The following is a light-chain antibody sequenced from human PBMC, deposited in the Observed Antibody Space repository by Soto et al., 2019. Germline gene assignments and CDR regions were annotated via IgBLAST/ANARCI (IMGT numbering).Light chain of an antibody. CDR2: GAY. Sequence: EIVMTQSPATLSVSPGARAPLSCRARERVSSNLAWYQQHPGQAPRLLIYGAYTRATGIPARFSGSGSGTDFTLPISRLEPEDFAVYYCQQYGSSSTFGQGTRLEI. J-gene: IGKJ5*01. CDR3: QQYGSSST. CDR1: ERVSSN. V-gene: IGKV3-15*01.